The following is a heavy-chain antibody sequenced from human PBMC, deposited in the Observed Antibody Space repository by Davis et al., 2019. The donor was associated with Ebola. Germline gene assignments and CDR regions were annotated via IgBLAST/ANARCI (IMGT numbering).Heavy chain of an antibody. D-gene: IGHD1-26*01. CDR1: GFILSSFS. Sequence: GESLKISCAASGFILSSFSMTWIRQAPGKGLEWVASMRQDGGDIYYVDYVKGRFTISRDNARNSLYLQMNSLRPEDTAVYYCARSWEGFTWGQGTLVTVSS. CDR2: MRQDGGDI. V-gene: IGHV3-7*01. CDR3: ARSWEGFT. J-gene: IGHJ5*02.